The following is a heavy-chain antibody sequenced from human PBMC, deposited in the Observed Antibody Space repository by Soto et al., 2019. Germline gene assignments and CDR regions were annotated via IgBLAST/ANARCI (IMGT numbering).Heavy chain of an antibody. Sequence: ASVKVSCKASGYTFTSYGISWVRQAPGQGLEWMGWISAYNGNTNYAQKLQGRVTMTTDTSTSTAYMELRSLRSDDTAVYYCARDPVIVVVPAAISVGGPYYYGMDVWGQGTTFTVSS. J-gene: IGHJ6*02. CDR2: ISAYNGNT. CDR3: ARDPVIVVVPAAISVGGPYYYGMDV. CDR1: GYTFTSYG. D-gene: IGHD2-2*01. V-gene: IGHV1-18*04.